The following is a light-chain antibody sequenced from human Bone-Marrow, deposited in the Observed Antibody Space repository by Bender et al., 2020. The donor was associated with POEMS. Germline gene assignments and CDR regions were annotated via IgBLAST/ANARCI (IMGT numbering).Light chain of an antibody. V-gene: IGLV1-47*01. Sequence: QSVLTQPPSASGTPGQRVTISCSGTTSNIGSNYVYWYQPFPGTAPKLVIYRNNQRPSGVPARFSGSKSGTSASLAISDIQSEDEGDYYCSSWDDSLSGWVFGGGTKLTVL. CDR3: SSWDDSLSGWV. CDR2: RNN. J-gene: IGLJ3*02. CDR1: TSNIGSNY.